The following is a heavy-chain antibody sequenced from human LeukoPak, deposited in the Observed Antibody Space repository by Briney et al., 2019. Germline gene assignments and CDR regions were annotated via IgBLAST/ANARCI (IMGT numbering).Heavy chain of an antibody. D-gene: IGHD2-15*01. J-gene: IGHJ5*02. V-gene: IGHV3-23*01. CDR2: ISGSGGST. CDR1: GFTFSSYA. Sequence: GGSLRLSCAASGFTFSSYAMGWVRQAPGKGLEWVSAISGSGGSTYYADSVKGRFTISRDNSKNTLYLQMNSLRAEDTAVYYCARGAGSVVVAATGLNNWFDPWGQGTLVTVSS. CDR3: ARGAGSVVVAATGLNNWFDP.